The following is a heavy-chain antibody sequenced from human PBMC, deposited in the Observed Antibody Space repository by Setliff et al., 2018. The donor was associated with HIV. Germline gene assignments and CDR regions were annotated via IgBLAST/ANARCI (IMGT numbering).Heavy chain of an antibody. Sequence: PSETLSLTCAVYGGSFSGYYWSWIRQPPGKGLEWIGEINHSGSTNYNPSLKSRVTISVDTSKNQFSLKLSSVTAADTAVYYCASRGVRFLEWLSYDAFDIWGQGKMVTVSS. J-gene: IGHJ3*02. D-gene: IGHD3-3*01. CDR2: INHSGST. CDR3: ASRGVRFLEWLSYDAFDI. V-gene: IGHV4-34*01. CDR1: GGSFSGYY.